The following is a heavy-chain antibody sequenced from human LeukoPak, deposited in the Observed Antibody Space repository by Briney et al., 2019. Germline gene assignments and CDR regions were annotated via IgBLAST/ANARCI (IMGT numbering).Heavy chain of an antibody. CDR3: ARPRYYYDSSGYYDY. CDR2: IIPILGIA. D-gene: IGHD3-22*01. CDR1: GGTFISYA. V-gene: IGHV1-69*04. J-gene: IGHJ4*02. Sequence: ASVKVSCKASGGTFISYAISWVRQAPGQGLEWVGRIIPILGIANYAQKFQGRVTITADKSTSTAYMELSSLRSEDTAVYYCARPRYYYDSSGYYDYWGQGTLVTVSS.